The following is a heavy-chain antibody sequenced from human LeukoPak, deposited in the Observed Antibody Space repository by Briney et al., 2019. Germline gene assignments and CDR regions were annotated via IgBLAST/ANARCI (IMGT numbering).Heavy chain of an antibody. Sequence: PGGSLRLSCAASGFTFSSYAMHWVRQAPGKGLEWVAVVSYDGSNKYYADSVKGRFTISRDNSKNTLYLQMNSLRAEDTAVYYCATAGSSGWTHYYYYYGMDVWGQGTTVTVSS. CDR1: GFTFSSYA. D-gene: IGHD6-19*01. CDR3: ATAGSSGWTHYYYYYGMDV. CDR2: VSYDGSNK. V-gene: IGHV3-30*04. J-gene: IGHJ6*02.